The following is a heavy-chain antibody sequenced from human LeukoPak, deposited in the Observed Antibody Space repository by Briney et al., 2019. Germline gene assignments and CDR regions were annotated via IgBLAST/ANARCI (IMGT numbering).Heavy chain of an antibody. CDR3: AKHSHVLRFFDWLSADYGMDV. V-gene: IGHV1-69*13. J-gene: IGHJ6*02. CDR1: GGTFSSYA. Sequence: ASVKVSCKASGGTFSSYAISWVRQAPGQGLEWMGGIIPIFGTANYAQKFQGRVTITADESTSTAYMELSSLRSEDTAVYYCAKHSHVLRFFDWLSADYGMDVWGQGTTVTVSS. D-gene: IGHD3-9*01. CDR2: IIPIFGTA.